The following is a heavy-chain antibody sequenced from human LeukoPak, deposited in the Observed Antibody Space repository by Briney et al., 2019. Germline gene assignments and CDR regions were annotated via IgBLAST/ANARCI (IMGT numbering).Heavy chain of an antibody. V-gene: IGHV3-48*03. D-gene: IGHD4-23*01. Sequence: GGSLRLSCAASGFTFSSYEMNWVRQAPGKGLEWVSYISSGGGTIYYADSVKGRFTISRDNAKNSLYLQMNSLRAEDTAVYYCARDLTVVIPVYHYCGMDVWGQGTTVTVSS. CDR2: ISSGGGTI. J-gene: IGHJ6*02. CDR1: GFTFSSYE. CDR3: ARDLTVVIPVYHYCGMDV.